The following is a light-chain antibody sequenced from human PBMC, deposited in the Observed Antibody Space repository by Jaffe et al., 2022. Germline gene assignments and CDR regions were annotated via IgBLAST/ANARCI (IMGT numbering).Light chain of an antibody. V-gene: IGKV3-20*01. Sequence: EIVLTQSPGTLSLSPGERATLSCRASQSVSSSYLAWYQQKPGQAPRLLIHGASSRATGIPDRFSGSGSGTDFTLTISRLEPEDFAVYYCQQYGSSVFFGGGTKVEIK. CDR2: GAS. CDR3: QQYGSSVF. J-gene: IGKJ4*01. CDR1: QSVSSSY.